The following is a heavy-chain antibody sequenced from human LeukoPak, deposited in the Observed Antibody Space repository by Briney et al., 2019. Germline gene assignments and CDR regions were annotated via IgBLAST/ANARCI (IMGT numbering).Heavy chain of an antibody. CDR3: ARGAGKGNWFDP. D-gene: IGHD6-19*01. J-gene: IGHJ5*02. CDR1: GGSISSGSYY. Sequence: SETLSLTCTVSGGSISSGSYYWSWIRQPPGKGLEWIGYIYYSGSTNYNPSLKSRVTISVDTSKNQFSLKLSSVTAADTAVYYCARGAGKGNWFDPWGQGTLVTVSS. V-gene: IGHV4-61*01. CDR2: IYYSGST.